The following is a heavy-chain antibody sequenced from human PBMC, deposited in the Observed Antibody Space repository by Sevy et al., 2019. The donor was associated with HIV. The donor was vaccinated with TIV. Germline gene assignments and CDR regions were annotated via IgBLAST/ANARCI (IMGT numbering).Heavy chain of an antibody. CDR1: GGTFSSYA. J-gene: IGHJ3*02. CDR3: ALAVAGTFNTFDI. Sequence: ASVKVSCKASGGTFSSYAISWVRQAPGQGLEWMGGIIPIFGTANYAQKFQGRVTITADKSTSTAYMELSSLRSEDTAVYYCALAVAGTFNTFDIWGQGTVVTVSS. CDR2: IIPIFGTA. D-gene: IGHD6-19*01. V-gene: IGHV1-69*06.